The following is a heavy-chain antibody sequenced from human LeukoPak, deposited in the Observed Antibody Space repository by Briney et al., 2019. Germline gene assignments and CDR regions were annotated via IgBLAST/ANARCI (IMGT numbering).Heavy chain of an antibody. Sequence: ASVKVSCKASGGTFSSYAMSWVRQAPGQGLEWMGGIIPIFGTANYAQKFQGRVTITADGSTSTTYMELSSLRSEDTAVYYCAREVSPQKLRYSGGGWFDPWGQGTLVTVSS. CDR1: GGTFSSYA. J-gene: IGHJ5*02. V-gene: IGHV1-69*01. CDR3: AREVSPQKLRYSGGGWFDP. D-gene: IGHD3-9*01. CDR2: IIPIFGTA.